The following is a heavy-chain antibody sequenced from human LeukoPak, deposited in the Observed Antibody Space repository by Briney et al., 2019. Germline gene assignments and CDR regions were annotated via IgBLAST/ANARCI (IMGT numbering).Heavy chain of an antibody. D-gene: IGHD2-15*01. CDR1: GGPFISYA. CDR3: ARDRVDTGDVVVVEAATRAFDN. CDR2: IIPSFGTA. Sequence: GAPVKVSCKASGGPFISYAISWVRQAPGQGLEWMGRIIPSFGTANYAQKFQGRVTITTDESTSTAYTELSNLRSEDTAVYYRARDRVDTGDVVVVEAATRAFDNWGQGTMVTVSS. V-gene: IGHV1-69*05. J-gene: IGHJ3*02.